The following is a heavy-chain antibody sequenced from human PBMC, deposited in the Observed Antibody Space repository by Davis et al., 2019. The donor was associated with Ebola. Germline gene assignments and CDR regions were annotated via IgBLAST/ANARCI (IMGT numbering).Heavy chain of an antibody. J-gene: IGHJ4*02. CDR2: INPNSGGT. V-gene: IGHV1-2*06. D-gene: IGHD3-22*01. CDR3: ARGPRITMIVVVISIDY. Sequence: ASVKVSCKAFGYTFTSYDINWVRQAPGQGLEWMGRINPNSGGTNYAQKFQGRVTMTRDTSISTAYMELSRLRSDDTAVYYCARGPRITMIVVVISIDYWGQGTLVTVSS. CDR1: GYTFTSYD.